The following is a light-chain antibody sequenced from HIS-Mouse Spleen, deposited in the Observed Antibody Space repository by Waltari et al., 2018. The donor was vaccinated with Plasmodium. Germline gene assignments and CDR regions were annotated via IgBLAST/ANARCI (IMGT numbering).Light chain of an antibody. J-gene: IGLJ3*02. V-gene: IGLV3-10*01. CDR3: YSTDSSGNHRV. CDR1: ALPHKS. Sequence: SYALTQPPSVSVSPRQPARLTSTAGALPHKSAYCYQKKSGQAPVMVLYEERKRPSGPPERFSGSSSGTMATLTISGAQVEDEADYYCYSTDSSGNHRVFGGGTKLTVL. CDR2: EER.